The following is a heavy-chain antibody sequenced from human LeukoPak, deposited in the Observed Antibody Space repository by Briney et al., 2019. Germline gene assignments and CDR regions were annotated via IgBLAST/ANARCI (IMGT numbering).Heavy chain of an antibody. CDR1: GGSISNSAYY. CDR2: IYYTGTT. CDR3: ARSLGRYSSGPYY. V-gene: IGHV4-39*01. D-gene: IGHD5-18*01. J-gene: IGHJ4*02. Sequence: PSETLSLTCTVSGGSISNSAYYWAWIRQTPGKELEWIASIYYTGTTSHNPSLESRVTISVDTSKNQFSLRLTSVTAADTAVYYCARSLGRYSSGPYYWGRGILVTVSS.